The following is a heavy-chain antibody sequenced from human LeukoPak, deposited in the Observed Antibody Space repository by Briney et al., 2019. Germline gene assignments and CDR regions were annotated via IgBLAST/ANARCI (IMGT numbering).Heavy chain of an antibody. CDR2: IIPIFGTA. Sequence: GASVKVSCKASGGTFSSYAISWVRQAPGQGLEWMGGIIPIFGTANYAQKFQGRGTITADESTSTAYMELSSLRSEDTAVYYCAVLPGIAVAGTALTDYWGQGTLVTVSS. D-gene: IGHD6-19*01. J-gene: IGHJ4*02. CDR3: AVLPGIAVAGTALTDY. CDR1: GGTFSSYA. V-gene: IGHV1-69*13.